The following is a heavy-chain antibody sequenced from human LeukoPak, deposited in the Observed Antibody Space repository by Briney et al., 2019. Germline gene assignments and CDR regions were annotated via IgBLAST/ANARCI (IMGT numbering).Heavy chain of an antibody. D-gene: IGHD3-22*01. V-gene: IGHV1-2*02. CDR3: ARGVKRITMIVVVTGPYNWFDP. CDR2: INPNSCGT. Sequence: GASVKVSCKTSGYTFTDYYMHWVRQAPGQGLEWVGWINPNSCGTNYAHHFQGRVTMPRGTSISTAYMELSRLRSADTAVYYCARGVKRITMIVVVTGPYNWFDPWGQGTLVTVSS. J-gene: IGHJ5*02. CDR1: GYTFTDYY.